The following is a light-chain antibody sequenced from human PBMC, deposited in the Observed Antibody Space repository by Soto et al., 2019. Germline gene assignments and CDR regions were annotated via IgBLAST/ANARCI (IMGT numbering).Light chain of an antibody. Sequence: EIVLTQSPGTLSLSPGERATLSCRASQSVSSSYLAWYQQKPGEAPRLLIYGASSRATGIPDRFSGSGSGTDFPLTISRLEPEDFALYYCQQYGSSPGFTFGPGTKVDIK. CDR2: GAS. CDR3: QQYGSSPGFT. CDR1: QSVSSSY. J-gene: IGKJ3*01. V-gene: IGKV3-20*01.